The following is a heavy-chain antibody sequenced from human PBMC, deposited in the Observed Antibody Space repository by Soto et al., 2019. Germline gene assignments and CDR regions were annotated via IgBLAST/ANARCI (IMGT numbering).Heavy chain of an antibody. CDR2: ISSSSSTI. V-gene: IGHV3-48*01. J-gene: IGHJ5*02. Sequence: EVQLVEAGGGLVQPGGSLRPSCAASGFTFSSYSMNWVRQAPGKGLEWVSYISSSSSTIYYADSVKGRFTISRDNAKNSLYLQMDSLRAEDTAVHYCAREGDSGGGYNWFHPWDQGTRLTVSS. CDR3: AREGDSGGGYNWFHP. CDR1: GFTFSSYS. D-gene: IGHD3-22*01.